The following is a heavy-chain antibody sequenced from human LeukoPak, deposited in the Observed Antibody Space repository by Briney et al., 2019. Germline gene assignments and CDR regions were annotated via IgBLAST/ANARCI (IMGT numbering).Heavy chain of an antibody. CDR3: ASAFGVRGAFDI. Sequence: PGGSLRLSCAASGFTFSSYEMNWVRQAPGKGLEWVSYISSSGSTIYYADSVKGRFTISRDISKNILYLQMNTLRAEDTAVYYCASAFGVRGAFDIWGQGTMVTVSS. J-gene: IGHJ3*02. CDR2: ISSSGSTI. CDR1: GFTFSSYE. V-gene: IGHV3-48*03. D-gene: IGHD3-10*01.